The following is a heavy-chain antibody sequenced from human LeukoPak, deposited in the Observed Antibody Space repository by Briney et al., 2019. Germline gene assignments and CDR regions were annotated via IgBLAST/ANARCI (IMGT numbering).Heavy chain of an antibody. CDR2: ISNNGGRT. Sequence: GESLRLSCAGSGFSFSSNTMSWVRQAPGRGLEWVSAISNNGGRTDYADSVKGRFTISRDNSKSTLYLHMDSLRAEDTAVYYCARDEDTSALSEYWGQGTLVTVSS. CDR1: GFSFSSNT. CDR3: ARDEDTSALSEY. J-gene: IGHJ4*02. D-gene: IGHD2/OR15-2a*01. V-gene: IGHV3-23*01.